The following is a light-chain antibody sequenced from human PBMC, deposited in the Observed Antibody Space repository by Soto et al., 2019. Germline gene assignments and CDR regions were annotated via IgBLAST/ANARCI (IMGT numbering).Light chain of an antibody. V-gene: IGKV3-20*01. CDR2: GAS. Sequence: TQSPSTLSASVGDRVTITCRASQSISSWLAWYQQKPGQGPRLLIYGASSRATGTPDRFSGSGSGTDFTLTINRLEPEDFALYYCQQYGSSPPTFGQGTKVDIK. CDR1: QSISSW. J-gene: IGKJ1*01. CDR3: QQYGSSPPT.